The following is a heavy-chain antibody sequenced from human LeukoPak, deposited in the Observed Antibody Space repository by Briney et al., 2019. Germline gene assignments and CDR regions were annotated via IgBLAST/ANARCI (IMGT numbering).Heavy chain of an antibody. D-gene: IGHD3-9*01. CDR3: ATKGILTGYSKHYYYYGMDV. V-gene: IGHV1-8*01. J-gene: IGHJ6*02. Sequence: ASVKVSCKASGYTFTSYDINWVRQATGQGLEWMGWINPNSGNTGYAQKFQGRVTMTRNTSISTAYMELSSLRSEDTAVYYCATKGILTGYSKHYYYYGMDVWGQGTTVTVSS. CDR1: GYTFTSYD. CDR2: INPNSGNT.